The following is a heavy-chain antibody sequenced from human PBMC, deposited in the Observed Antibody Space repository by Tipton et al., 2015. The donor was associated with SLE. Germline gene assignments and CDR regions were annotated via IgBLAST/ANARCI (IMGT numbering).Heavy chain of an antibody. D-gene: IGHD2-8*02. CDR2: IYDSGGT. V-gene: IGHV4-59*01. CDR3: ARDTGVDIDY. J-gene: IGHJ4*02. CDR1: RGSFSGSY. Sequence: TLSLTCAVYRGSFSGSYWSWIRQSPGKGLEWIGHIYDSGGTNYNPSLNSRVTISVDTSKNQFSLKVTSVTATDTAVYYCARDTGVDIDYWCQGSLVAVSS.